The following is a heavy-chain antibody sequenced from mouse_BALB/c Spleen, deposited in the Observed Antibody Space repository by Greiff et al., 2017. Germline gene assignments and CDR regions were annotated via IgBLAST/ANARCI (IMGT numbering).Heavy chain of an antibody. J-gene: IGHJ4*01. CDR3: ARELGGSSLLYAMDY. V-gene: IGHV2-6-7*01. CDR1: GFSLTGYG. CDR2: IWGDGST. D-gene: IGHD1-1*01. Sequence: VQLVESGPGLVAPSQSLSITCTVSGFSLTGYGVNWVRQPPGKGLEWLGMIWGDGSTDYNSALKSRLSISKDNSKSQVFLKMNSLQTDDTARYYCARELGGSSLLYAMDYWGQGTSVTVSS.